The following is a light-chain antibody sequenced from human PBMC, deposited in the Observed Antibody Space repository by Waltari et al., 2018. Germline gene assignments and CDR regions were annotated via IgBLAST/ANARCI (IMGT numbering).Light chain of an antibody. V-gene: IGKV3-20*01. CDR1: QSVSTYY. Sequence: EIVLTQSPGTLSLSPGERATLSCRASQSVSTYYLAWYQHKPCQAPRLVIYGASTRAAGIPDRFSGSGSGTDFTLTISGLEPEDFAVCYCQQYGTSPPLTFGGGTKVEIK. CDR3: QQYGTSPPLT. J-gene: IGKJ4*01. CDR2: GAS.